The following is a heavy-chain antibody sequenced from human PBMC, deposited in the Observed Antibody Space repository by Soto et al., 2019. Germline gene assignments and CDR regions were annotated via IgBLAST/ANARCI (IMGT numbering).Heavy chain of an antibody. CDR1: GGTFSSYT. Sequence: QVQLVQSGAEVKKPGSSVKVSCKASGGTFSSYTISWVRQAPGQGLEWMGRIIPILGIANYAQKFQGRVTITADKSTSTAYMELSRLRSEDTAVYYCARGGPIVVVVAATDAFDIWGQGTMVTVSS. CDR3: ARGGPIVVVVAATDAFDI. CDR2: IIPILGIA. V-gene: IGHV1-69*02. D-gene: IGHD2-15*01. J-gene: IGHJ3*02.